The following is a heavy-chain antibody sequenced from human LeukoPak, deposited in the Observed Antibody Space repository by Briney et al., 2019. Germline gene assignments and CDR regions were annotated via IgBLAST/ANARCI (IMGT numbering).Heavy chain of an antibody. CDR2: IYYSGST. D-gene: IGHD3-10*01. J-gene: IGHJ4*02. Sequence: SETLSLTCTVSGGSISSYYWSWIRQPPGKGLEWIGYIYYSGSTNYNSSLKSRVTISVDTSKNQFSLKLSSVTAADTAVYYCARHLRYYYGSGSPGIFDYWGQGTLVTVSS. CDR1: GGSISSYY. V-gene: IGHV4-59*08. CDR3: ARHLRYYYGSGSPGIFDY.